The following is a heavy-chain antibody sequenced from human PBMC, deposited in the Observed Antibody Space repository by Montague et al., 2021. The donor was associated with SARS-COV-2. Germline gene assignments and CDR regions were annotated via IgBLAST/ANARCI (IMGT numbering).Heavy chain of an antibody. CDR2: TYYRSKWYN. Sequence: CTISGDSVSSNRAAWNWIRQSPSRGLEWLGRTYYRSKWYNDYAVSVKSRITINPDTSKNQFSLQLNSVTPEDTAVYYCARGLWFGELLSLYYYYGMDVWGKGTTVTVSS. D-gene: IGHD3-10*01. CDR3: ARGLWFGELLSLYYYYGMDV. CDR1: GDSVSSNRAA. J-gene: IGHJ6*04. V-gene: IGHV6-1*01.